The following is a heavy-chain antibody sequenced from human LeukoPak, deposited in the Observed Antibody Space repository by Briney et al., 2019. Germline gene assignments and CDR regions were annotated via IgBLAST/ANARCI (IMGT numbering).Heavy chain of an antibody. D-gene: IGHD4-23*01. CDR1: GYTFTGYY. Sequence: ASVKVSCKASGYTFTGYYMHWVRQAPGQGLEWMGWINPNSGGTNYAQKFQGRVTMTRDTSISTAYMELSRLRSDDTAVYYCARSCGGKSPHFDYWGQGTLVTVSS. V-gene: IGHV1-2*02. CDR2: INPNSGGT. CDR3: ARSCGGKSPHFDY. J-gene: IGHJ4*02.